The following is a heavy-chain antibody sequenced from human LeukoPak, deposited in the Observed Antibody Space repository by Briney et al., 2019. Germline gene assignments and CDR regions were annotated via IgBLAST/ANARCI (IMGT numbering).Heavy chain of an antibody. Sequence: ASETLSLTCTVSGGSISSNYWSWIRQPPGKGLEWIGYIYYSGSTNYNPSLKSRVTISVDTSKNQLSLKLSSVTAADTAVYYCAREGYDSSRFFDYWGQGTLVTVSS. CDR2: IYYSGST. CDR3: AREGYDSSRFFDY. J-gene: IGHJ4*02. D-gene: IGHD3-22*01. V-gene: IGHV4-59*01. CDR1: GGSISSNY.